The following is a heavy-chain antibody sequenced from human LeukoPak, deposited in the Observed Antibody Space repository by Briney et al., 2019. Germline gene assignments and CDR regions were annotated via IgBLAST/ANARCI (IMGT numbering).Heavy chain of an antibody. J-gene: IGHJ4*02. V-gene: IGHV4-30-2*01. CDR3: ARVAYYDSSGYLLDY. CDR1: GGSISSGGYS. Sequence: PSETLSLTCAVSGGSISSGGYSWSWIRQPPGKGLEWIGYIYHSGSTYYNPSLKSRVTISVDRSKNQFSLKLSSVTAADTAVYYCARVAYYDSSGYLLDYWGQGTLVTVSS. CDR2: IYHSGST. D-gene: IGHD3-22*01.